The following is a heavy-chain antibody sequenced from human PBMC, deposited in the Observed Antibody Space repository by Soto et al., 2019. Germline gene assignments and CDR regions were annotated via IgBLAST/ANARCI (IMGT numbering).Heavy chain of an antibody. Sequence: QVELVQSGGEVKKPGASVTVSCKASGYTFTIYGIAWVRQVPGQGLEWMGWISVYNDKRNYAQKFQGRVTMTTDTSTSTAYLSLSNLRSDDTAVYFCARRGASIFDSWGQETLVTVSS. D-gene: IGHD6-6*01. V-gene: IGHV1-18*01. J-gene: IGHJ4*02. CDR1: GYTFTIYG. CDR3: ARRGASIFDS. CDR2: ISVYNDKR.